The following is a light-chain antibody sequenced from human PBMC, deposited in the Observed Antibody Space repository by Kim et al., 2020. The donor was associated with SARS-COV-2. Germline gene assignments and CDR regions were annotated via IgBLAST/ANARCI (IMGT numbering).Light chain of an antibody. CDR1: QGISTY. CDR2: AAT. CDR3: KQSFTSPYT. V-gene: IGKV1-39*01. Sequence: DIQMTQSPSSLSASMGDRVTITCRASQGISTYLNWYQQQRGRGPKLLIYAATRLQSGVPSRFSGSGSGTHFTLTITSLQPEDFATYYSKQSFTSPYTLGQGPELE. J-gene: IGKJ2*01.